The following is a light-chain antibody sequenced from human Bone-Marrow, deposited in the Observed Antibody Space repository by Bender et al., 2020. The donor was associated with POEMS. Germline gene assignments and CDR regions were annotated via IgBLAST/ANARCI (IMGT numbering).Light chain of an antibody. V-gene: IGLV3-21*02. CDR2: DDS. CDR1: GLPKKY. J-gene: IGLJ3*02. Sequence: SYDLTQPPSVSVSPGQTARITCSGDGLPKKYAYWYQQKSGQAPVLVIYDDSKRPSGIPERFSGSNSGNTATLTISRVEAGDEADYYCQVWDSSSDHPVFGGGTKLTVL. CDR3: QVWDSSSDHPV.